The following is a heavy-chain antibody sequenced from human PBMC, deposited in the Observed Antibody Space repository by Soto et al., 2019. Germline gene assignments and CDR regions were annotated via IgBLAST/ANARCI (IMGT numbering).Heavy chain of an antibody. V-gene: IGHV1-8*01. J-gene: IGHJ5*02. D-gene: IGHD6-6*01. Sequence: QVQLVQSGAEVKKPGASVKVSCKGSGYTFTSYHINWVRQATGQGLEWMGWMNPNSGNTGYAQTLQGRVTMTWATSISTAYMELSSLRFEDTAMYYCARGHISSTKNWLDPWGQGTLVTVSS. CDR3: ARGHISSTKNWLDP. CDR2: MNPNSGNT. CDR1: GYTFTSYH.